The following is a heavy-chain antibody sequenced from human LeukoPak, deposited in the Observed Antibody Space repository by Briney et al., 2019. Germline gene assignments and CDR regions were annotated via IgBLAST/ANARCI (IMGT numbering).Heavy chain of an antibody. Sequence: GGSLRLSCAASGFTFSSYSMNWVRQAPGKGLEWVSVIYSGGSTYYADSVKGRFTISRDNSKNTLYLQMNSLRAEDTAVYYCARDNYDSSGYYPFDYWGQGTLVIVSS. V-gene: IGHV3-53*01. CDR3: ARDNYDSSGYYPFDY. CDR2: IYSGGST. D-gene: IGHD3-22*01. CDR1: GFTFSSYS. J-gene: IGHJ4*02.